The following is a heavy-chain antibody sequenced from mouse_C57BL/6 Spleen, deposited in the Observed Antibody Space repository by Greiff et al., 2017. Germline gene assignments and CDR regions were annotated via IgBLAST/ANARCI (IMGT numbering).Heavy chain of an antibody. Sequence: QVQLQQPGAELVKPGASVKLSCKASGYTFTSYSMQWVKQRPGQGLEWIGEIDPSDSYTNYNQKFKGKATLTVDTSSSTAYMQLSSLTSEDSAVYYCARGRNYFDYWGQGTTLTVSS. CDR2: IDPSDSYT. D-gene: IGHD3-3*01. CDR1: GYTFTSYS. V-gene: IGHV1-50*01. J-gene: IGHJ2*01. CDR3: ARGRNYFDY.